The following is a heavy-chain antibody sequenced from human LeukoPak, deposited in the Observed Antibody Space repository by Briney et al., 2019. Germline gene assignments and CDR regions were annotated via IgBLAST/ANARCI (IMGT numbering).Heavy chain of an antibody. J-gene: IGHJ4*02. CDR2: INQDASVR. V-gene: IGHV3-7*01. CDR1: GFSFSTYW. CDR3: ARDPGSSSFDL. D-gene: IGHD6-13*01. Sequence: GGSLRLSCAASGFSFSTYWMSWVRQTPEKGLEFVANINQDASVRNYMDSLKGRCTISRDNAKKSVYLQINSLRADDTAVYYCARDPGSSSFDLWGQGALVTVSS.